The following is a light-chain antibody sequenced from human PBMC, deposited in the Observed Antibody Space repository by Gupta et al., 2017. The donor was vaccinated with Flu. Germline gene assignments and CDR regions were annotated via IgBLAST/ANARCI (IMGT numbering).Light chain of an antibody. CDR3: QSYDDSRSGCV. CDR1: SSNIGSDND. Sequence: SVLTPPPSVSGAPGQRVPLSCPGSSSNIGSDNDVPWYQQLPGTAPKLIIYGNNNRPSGVPDRFSGSKSGTAAYLAITGFHAEDEADYYCQSYDDSRSGCVFGGGTHLTVL. CDR2: GNN. J-gene: IGLJ2*01. V-gene: IGLV1-40*01.